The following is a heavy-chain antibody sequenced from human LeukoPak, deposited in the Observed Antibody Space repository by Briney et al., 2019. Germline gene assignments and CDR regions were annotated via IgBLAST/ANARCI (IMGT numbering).Heavy chain of an antibody. J-gene: IGHJ4*02. V-gene: IGHV3-7*01. Sequence: GGSLRLSCAASGFTFSNYAMTWVRQAPGKGLEWVANIKQDGSEKYYMDSVKGRFTISRDNAKKSLFLQMNSLTAEDTALYYCVRSLERFGTRDYWGQGTLVTVSS. CDR2: IKQDGSEK. CDR1: GFTFSNYA. CDR3: VRSLERFGTRDY. D-gene: IGHD3-10*01.